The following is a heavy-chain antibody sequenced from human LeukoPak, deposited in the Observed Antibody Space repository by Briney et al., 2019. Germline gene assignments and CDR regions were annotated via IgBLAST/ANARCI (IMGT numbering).Heavy chain of an antibody. CDR2: IRYDGSNI. D-gene: IGHD6-6*01. Sequence: GGSLRLSCTASGYTFTSYGMYWVRQAPGKGLEWVAFIRYDGSNIYYADSVKGRFTTSRDNSKNTLYLQMNSLRAEETAVYYCAKDQSPRQSFFDYWGQGTLVTVSS. J-gene: IGHJ4*02. CDR3: AKDQSPRQSFFDY. CDR1: GYTFTSYG. V-gene: IGHV3-30*02.